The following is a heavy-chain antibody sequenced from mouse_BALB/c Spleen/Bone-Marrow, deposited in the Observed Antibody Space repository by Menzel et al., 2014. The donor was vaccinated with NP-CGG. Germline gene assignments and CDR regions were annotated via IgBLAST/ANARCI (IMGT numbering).Heavy chain of an antibody. V-gene: IGHV2-4-1*01. Sequence: QVHVKQSGPGLVQPSQSLSITCTVSGFSLTSYGVHWVRQFPGKGLEWLGMIWSGGSTDYNAAFISRLSISKDNSKSQVFFKMNSLQPDDTAIYYCARNSYVPFAYWGQGTLVTVSA. D-gene: IGHD6-5*01. J-gene: IGHJ3*01. CDR3: ARNSYVPFAY. CDR1: GFSLTSYG. CDR2: IWSGGST.